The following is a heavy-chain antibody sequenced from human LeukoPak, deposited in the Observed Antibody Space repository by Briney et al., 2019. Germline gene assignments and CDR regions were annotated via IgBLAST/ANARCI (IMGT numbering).Heavy chain of an antibody. D-gene: IGHD2-2*02. V-gene: IGHV3-7*01. CDR3: ARDSVPLVPAAIDWFDP. CDR1: GFTFNGYW. J-gene: IGHJ5*02. Sequence: GRSLRLSCAAPGFTFNGYWMSWVRQAPGKGLEWVANINRDGSEKYYVDSVKGRFTISRDNAKNSLYLQMNSLRAEDTAVYYCARDSVPLVPAAIDWFDPWGQGTLVTVSS. CDR2: INRDGSEK.